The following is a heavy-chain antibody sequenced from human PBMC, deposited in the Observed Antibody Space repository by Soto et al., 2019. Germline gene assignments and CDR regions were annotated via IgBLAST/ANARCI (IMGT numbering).Heavy chain of an antibody. D-gene: IGHD2-15*01. J-gene: IGHJ4*02. CDR2: MSYDGSNQ. V-gene: IGHV3-30*18. CDR1: GFTFSNYG. Sequence: QVQLVESGGGVVQPGRSLRLSCAASGFTFSNYGMHWVRQAPGKGLEWVAVMSYDGSNQYYADSVKGRFTISRDNSKNTLYLQMSSLRLEDTAVYYCAKDRGPLYCSGGSCYSGPFDYWGQGTLVTVSS. CDR3: AKDRGPLYCSGGSCYSGPFDY.